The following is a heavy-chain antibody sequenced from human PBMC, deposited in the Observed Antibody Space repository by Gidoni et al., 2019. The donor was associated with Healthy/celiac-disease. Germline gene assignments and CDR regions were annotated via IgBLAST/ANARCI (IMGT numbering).Heavy chain of an antibody. CDR2: ISGSGGSK. CDR1: GFTFSSYA. J-gene: IGHJ4*02. D-gene: IGHD3-16*02. Sequence: EVQLLESGEGLVQPGGSLRLSWAASGFTFSSYAMSWDRQAPGKGLEGVSAISGSGGSKYYADSVKGRFTISRDNPKNTLYLQMNSLRAEDTAVYYCATRNRFGGQGTLVTVSS. V-gene: IGHV3-23*01. CDR3: ATRNRF.